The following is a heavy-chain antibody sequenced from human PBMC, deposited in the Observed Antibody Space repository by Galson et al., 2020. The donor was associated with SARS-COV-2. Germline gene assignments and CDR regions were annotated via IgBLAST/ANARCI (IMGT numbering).Heavy chain of an antibody. Sequence: SQTLSLTCTVSGGSISSYYWSWIRQPPGKGLEWIGYIYYSGSTNYNPSLKSRVTISVDTSKNQFSLKLSSVTAADTAVYYCARLPKTITICGVVIPNWYFDLWGRGTLVTVSS. D-gene: IGHD3-3*01. V-gene: IGHV4-59*01. CDR2: IYYSGST. J-gene: IGHJ2*01. CDR3: ARLPKTITICGVVIPNWYFDL. CDR1: GGSISSYY.